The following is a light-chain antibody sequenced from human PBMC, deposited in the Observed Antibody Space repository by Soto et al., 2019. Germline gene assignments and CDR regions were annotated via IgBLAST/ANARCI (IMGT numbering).Light chain of an antibody. Sequence: QAVVTQPPSVSGAPGERVTISCTGSSSNIGAGYEVHWYQQLPGTSPKLLIYEDTDRPSGVPDRFSGSKSGTLASLAITGLLAEDEADYYCQSYDNSLSGSYVFGTGTKLTVL. J-gene: IGLJ1*01. CDR3: QSYDNSLSGSYV. V-gene: IGLV1-40*01. CDR2: EDT. CDR1: SSNIGAGYE.